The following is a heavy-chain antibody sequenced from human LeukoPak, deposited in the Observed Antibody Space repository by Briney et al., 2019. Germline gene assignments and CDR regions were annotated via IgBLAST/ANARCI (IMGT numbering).Heavy chain of an antibody. V-gene: IGHV3-7*01. CDR1: GFTFSSYW. CDR3: ARDQSVPGTRGTAHI. Sequence: HAGGSLRLSCEASGFTFSSYWMTWVRQAPGKGLEWVANIRPDGSAENYVDSVKGRFTISRDNAKNSLYIQMNSLRAEDTAIYYCARDQSVPGTRGTAHIRGQGTVVTVSS. CDR2: IRPDGSAE. D-gene: IGHD6-13*01. J-gene: IGHJ3*01.